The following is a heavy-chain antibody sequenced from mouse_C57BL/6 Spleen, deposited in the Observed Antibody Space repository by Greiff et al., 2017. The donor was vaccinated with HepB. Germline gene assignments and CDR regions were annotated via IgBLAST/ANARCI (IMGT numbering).Heavy chain of an antibody. D-gene: IGHD1-1*01. V-gene: IGHV1-81*01. Sequence: VQLQQSGAELARPGASVKLSCKASGYTFTSYGISWVKQSTGQGLEWIGEIYPRSGNTYYNEKFKGKATLTADKSSSTAYMELRSLTSEDAAVYFCARPSVTTVVAPYYWGQGTTLTVSS. CDR1: GYTFTSYG. CDR2: IYPRSGNT. J-gene: IGHJ2*01. CDR3: ARPSVTTVVAPYY.